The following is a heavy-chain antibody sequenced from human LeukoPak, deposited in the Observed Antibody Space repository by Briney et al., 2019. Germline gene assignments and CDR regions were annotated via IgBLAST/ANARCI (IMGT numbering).Heavy chain of an antibody. CDR3: AKDGIAARPPNWFDP. CDR1: GFTFSSYA. Sequence: GGSLRLSCAASGFTFSSYAMSWVRQALGKGLEWVSAISGSGGSTYYADSVKGRFTISRDNSKNTLYLQMNSLRAEDTAVYYCAKDGIAARPPNWFDPWGQGTLVTVSS. J-gene: IGHJ5*02. D-gene: IGHD6-6*01. V-gene: IGHV3-23*01. CDR2: ISGSGGST.